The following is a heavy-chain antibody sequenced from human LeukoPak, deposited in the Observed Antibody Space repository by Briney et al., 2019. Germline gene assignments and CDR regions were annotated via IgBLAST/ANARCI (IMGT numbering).Heavy chain of an antibody. D-gene: IGHD1-26*01. V-gene: IGHV3-9*01. CDR2: ISWNSGSI. CDR1: GFTFDDYA. J-gene: IGHJ4*02. CDR3: AKDVSYSGSPGFDY. Sequence: GGSLRLSCAASGFTFDDYAMHWVRQAPGKGLEWVSGISWNSGSIGYADSVKGRFTISRDSAKNSLYLQMNSLRAEDTALYYCAKDVSYSGSPGFDYWGQGTLVTVSS.